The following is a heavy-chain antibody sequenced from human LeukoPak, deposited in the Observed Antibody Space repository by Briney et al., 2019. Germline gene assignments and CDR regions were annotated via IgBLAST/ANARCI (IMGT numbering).Heavy chain of an antibody. V-gene: IGHV3-11*04. D-gene: IGHD1-1*01. CDR3: AKDQLSQQYYFDY. CDR2: ISSSGSTI. J-gene: IGHJ4*02. Sequence: GGSLRLSCAASGFTFSDYYMSWIRQAPGKGLEWVSYISSSGSTIYYADSVKGRFTISRDNSKNTLYLQMNSLRAEDTAVYYCAKDQLSQQYYFDYWGQGTPVTVSS. CDR1: GFTFSDYY.